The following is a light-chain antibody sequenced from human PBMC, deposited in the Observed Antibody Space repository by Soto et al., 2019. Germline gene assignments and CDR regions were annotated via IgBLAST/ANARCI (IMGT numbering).Light chain of an antibody. CDR3: QQYNNYWT. CDR2: DAS. CDR1: QSISSW. V-gene: IGKV1-5*01. J-gene: IGKJ1*01. Sequence: DIQMTQSPSTLSASVGDRVTITCRASQSISSWLAWYQQKPGKAPKLLIYDASSLESGVPSRFSGSGSATEFTVNIRRLQPDDFATYYCQQYNNYWTFGQGTRVEIK.